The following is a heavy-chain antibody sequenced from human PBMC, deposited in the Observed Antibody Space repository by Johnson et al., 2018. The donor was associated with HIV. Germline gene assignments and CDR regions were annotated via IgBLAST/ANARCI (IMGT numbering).Heavy chain of an antibody. CDR1: GFTFDDYG. CDR3: ARDKVDDAFDI. J-gene: IGHJ3*02. D-gene: IGHD1-26*01. V-gene: IGHV3-30-3*01. Sequence: QVQLVESGGGVERPGGSLRLSCVASGFTFDDYGMSWVRQPPGKGLEWVAVISYDGSNKYYADSVKGRFTISRDNSKNTLYLQMNSLRAEDTAVYYCARDKVDDAFDIWGQGTMVTVSS. CDR2: ISYDGSNK.